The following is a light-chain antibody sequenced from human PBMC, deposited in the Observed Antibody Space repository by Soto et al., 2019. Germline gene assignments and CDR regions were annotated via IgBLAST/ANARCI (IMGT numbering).Light chain of an antibody. CDR2: EVN. V-gene: IGLV2-23*02. CDR1: SSDIGTYNL. CDR3: CSFAGSGTGV. J-gene: IGLJ1*01. Sequence: QSVLTQPASVSGSPGQSIAISCTGTSSDIGTYNLVSWYQQHPGKVPKLMISEVNKRPSGVSNRFSGSKSGNTASLTISGLQTEDEADYYCCSFAGSGTGVFGTGNKLTVL.